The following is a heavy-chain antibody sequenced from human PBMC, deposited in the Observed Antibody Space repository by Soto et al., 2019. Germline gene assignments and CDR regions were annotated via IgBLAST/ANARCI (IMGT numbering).Heavy chain of an antibody. V-gene: IGHV3-30*18. CDR3: PKKIADIGVKYSIDF. J-gene: IGHJ4*02. D-gene: IGHD2-15*01. CDR2: ISYDGSNK. Sequence: AGGSLRLSCAASGFAFSTYGMHWVRQAPGKGLEWVAVISYDGSNKYYADSVKGRFTISRDNSKNTLYLQMDSLSSEDTAVYYCPKKIADIGVKYSIDFSGQGSLVTVS. CDR1: GFAFSTYG.